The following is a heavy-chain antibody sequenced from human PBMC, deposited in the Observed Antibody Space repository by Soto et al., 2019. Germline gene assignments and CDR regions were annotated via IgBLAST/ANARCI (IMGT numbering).Heavy chain of an antibody. CDR3: ARGGLYFDS. D-gene: IGHD2-15*01. CDR1: GFTFSSYW. Sequence: PVGSLRLSCAASGFTFSSYWMHWVRQTPGKGLGWVSRINSDGSSTYDADSGTGRFTISRDNSKNTLYLQINSLRAEATAVYYCARGGLYFDSWGQGTLVTVSS. J-gene: IGHJ4*02. CDR2: INSDGSST. V-gene: IGHV3-74*01.